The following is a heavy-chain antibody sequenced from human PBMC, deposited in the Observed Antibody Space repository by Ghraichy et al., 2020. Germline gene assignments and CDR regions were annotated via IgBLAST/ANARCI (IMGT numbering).Heavy chain of an antibody. D-gene: IGHD4-17*01. V-gene: IGHV3-23*01. CDR1: GFIFTNYA. CDR2: ITGNGGSA. J-gene: IGHJ4*02. Sequence: GGSLRLSCAASGFIFTNYAMSWVRQAPGKGLEWVSAITGNGGSAFYALSAKGRFTISRDSSKNTMYLQMNSLRAEDTAVYYCAKALDYGDRGWDDWGQGTLVTVSS. CDR3: AKALDYGDRGWDD.